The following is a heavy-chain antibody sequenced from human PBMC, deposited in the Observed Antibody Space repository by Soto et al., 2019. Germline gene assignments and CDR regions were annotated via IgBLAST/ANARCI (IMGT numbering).Heavy chain of an antibody. Sequence: GGSLRLSCAASGFTFSNYALGWVRQSPGKGLEWVLGVSGNGGSTYYADSVKGRFTISRDNSKNTVYVQMNSLRAEDTAVYYCARYGYSSSSDYYYGMDVWGQGTTVTVSS. CDR1: GFTFSNYA. J-gene: IGHJ6*02. D-gene: IGHD6-6*01. V-gene: IGHV3-23*01. CDR3: ARYGYSSSSDYYYGMDV. CDR2: VSGNGGST.